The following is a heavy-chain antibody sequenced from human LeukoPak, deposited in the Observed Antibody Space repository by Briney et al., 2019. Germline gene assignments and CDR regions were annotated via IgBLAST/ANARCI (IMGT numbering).Heavy chain of an antibody. CDR3: SRGLDSRKLGY. CDR1: GASFDSDDQY. CDR2: IHPSGML. D-gene: IGHD3-22*01. V-gene: IGHV4-31*03. J-gene: IGHJ4*02. Sequence: SQTLSLTCTVSGASFDSDDQYLNWIRQTPRNGLERIGSIHPSGMLYNNPSLESRVTMSRDTSKNQFSLNLNSVTAADTAVYFCSRGLDSRKLGYWGQGILVTVSS.